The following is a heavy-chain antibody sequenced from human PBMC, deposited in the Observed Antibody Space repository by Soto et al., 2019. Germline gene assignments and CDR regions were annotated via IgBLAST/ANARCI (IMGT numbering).Heavy chain of an antibody. J-gene: IGHJ4*02. CDR1: GFTFSDYY. V-gene: IGHV3-11*06. CDR2: ISSSSSYT. CDR3: ASIAGYSSSWYVDY. D-gene: IGHD6-13*01. Sequence: GGSLRLSCAASGFTFSDYYMVWIRQAPGKGLEWVSYISSSSSYTNYADSVKGRFTISRDNAKNSLYLQMNSLRAEDTAVYYCASIAGYSSSWYVDYWGQGTLVTVSS.